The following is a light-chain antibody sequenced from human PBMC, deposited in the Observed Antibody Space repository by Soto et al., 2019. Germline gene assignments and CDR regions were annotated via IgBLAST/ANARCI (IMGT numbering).Light chain of an antibody. CDR1: TNDVGGYNY. CDR3: SSYTSSYTWI. V-gene: IGLV2-14*03. CDR2: GVT. Sequence: QSALTQPASVSGSPGQSITISCSGTTNDVGGYNYVSWYQQHPGKAPKLLIYGVTDRPSGVSSRFSGSKSGNADSLTISGLQAEDEGDYYCSSYTSSYTWIFGGGTKLTVL. J-gene: IGLJ3*02.